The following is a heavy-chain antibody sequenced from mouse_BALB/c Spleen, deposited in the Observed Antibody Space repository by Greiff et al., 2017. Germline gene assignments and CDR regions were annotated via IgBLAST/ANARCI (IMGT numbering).Heavy chain of an antibody. CDR2: IDPSDSYT. CDR1: GYTFTSYW. Sequence: QVQLQQPGAELVKPGASVKLSCKASGYTFTSYWMHWVKQRPGQGLEWIGEIDPSDSYTNYNQKFKGKATLTVDKSSSTAYMQLSSLTSEDSAVYYCARDGTWYFDVWGEGTTVTVSS. J-gene: IGHJ1*01. CDR3: ARDGTWYFDV. D-gene: IGHD2-1*01. V-gene: IGHV1-69*02.